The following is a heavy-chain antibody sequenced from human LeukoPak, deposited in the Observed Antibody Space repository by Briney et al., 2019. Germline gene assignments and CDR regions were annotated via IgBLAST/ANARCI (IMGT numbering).Heavy chain of an antibody. CDR3: AGSYYYGSGSYYTDY. V-gene: IGHV1-69*13. J-gene: IGHJ4*02. CDR1: GGTFRSYA. D-gene: IGHD3-10*01. CDR2: IIPIFGTA. Sequence: SVKVSCKASGGTFRSYAISWVRQAPGQGLEWMGGIIPIFGTANYAQKFQGRVTITADESTSTAYMELSSLRSEDTAVYYCAGSYYYGSGSYYTDYWGQGTLVTVSS.